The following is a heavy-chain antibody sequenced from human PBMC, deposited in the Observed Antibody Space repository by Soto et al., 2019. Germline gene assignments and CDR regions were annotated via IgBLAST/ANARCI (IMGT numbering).Heavy chain of an antibody. CDR3: AKGLMTTVTRFDY. V-gene: IGHV3-30*18. Sequence: GGSLRLSCAASGFTFSSYGMHWVRQAPGKGLEWVAVISYDGSNKYYGDSVKGRFTISRDNSKNTLYLQMNSLRAEDTAVYFCAKGLMTTVTRFDYWGQGSLVTVSS. CDR1: GFTFSSYG. J-gene: IGHJ4*02. CDR2: ISYDGSNK. D-gene: IGHD4-17*01.